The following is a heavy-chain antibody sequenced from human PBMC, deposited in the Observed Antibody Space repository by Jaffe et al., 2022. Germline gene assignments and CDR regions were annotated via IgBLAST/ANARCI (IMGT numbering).Heavy chain of an antibody. CDR2: ISGSGGST. CDR3: AKDPKRIAVAGTLFDY. CDR1: GFTFSSYA. D-gene: IGHD6-19*01. V-gene: IGHV3-23*01. J-gene: IGHJ4*02. Sequence: EVQLLESGGGLVQPGGSLRLSCAASGFTFSSYAMSWVRQAPGKGLEWVSAISGSGGSTYYADSVKGRFTISRDNSKNTLYLQMNSLRAEDTAVYYCAKDPKRIAVAGTLFDYWGQGTLVTVSS.